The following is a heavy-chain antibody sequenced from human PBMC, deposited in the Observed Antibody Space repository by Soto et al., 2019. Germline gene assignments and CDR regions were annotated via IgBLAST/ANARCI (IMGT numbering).Heavy chain of an antibody. J-gene: IGHJ4*01. V-gene: IGHV1-18*01. CDR1: GYTFSNYG. D-gene: IGHD3-3*01. CDR3: ATGFWSGPIAHYFDY. Sequence: ASVKVSCKTSGYTFSNYGITWVRQAPGQPLEWLGWISLYSDGTNYAQKFQGRVSMTTDTSTTTAYMELRSLRSDDTAVYYCATGFWSGPIAHYFDYWGQGTLVTVSS. CDR2: ISLYSDGT.